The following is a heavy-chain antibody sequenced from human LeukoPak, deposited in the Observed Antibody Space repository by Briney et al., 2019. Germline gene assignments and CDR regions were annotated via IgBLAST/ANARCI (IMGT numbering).Heavy chain of an antibody. D-gene: IGHD3-22*01. J-gene: IGHJ4*02. V-gene: IGHV3-21*01. Sequence: PGGSLRLSCAASGFSFSDYAMTSVRHAPGKGLEWVSSISSSSSYIYYADSVKGRFTISRDNAKNSLYLQMNSLRAEDTAVYYCARDVSSGYYSRRKYFYYWGQGTLVTVSS. CDR3: ARDVSSGYYSRRKYFYY. CDR2: ISSSSSYI. CDR1: GFSFSDYA.